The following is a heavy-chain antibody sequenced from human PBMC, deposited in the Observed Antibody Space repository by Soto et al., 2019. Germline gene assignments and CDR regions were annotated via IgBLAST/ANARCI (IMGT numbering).Heavy chain of an antibody. CDR1: GFTFSSYA. CDR2: ISGSGGST. D-gene: IGHD1-1*01. CDR3: AKDQLKGGAFDI. V-gene: IGHV3-23*01. J-gene: IGHJ3*02. Sequence: PGGSLRLSCAASGFTFSSYAMNWVLQAPGKGLEWVSAISGSGGSTYYADSVKGRFTISRDNSKNTLYLQMNSLRAEDTAVYYCAKDQLKGGAFDIWGQGTMVTVSS.